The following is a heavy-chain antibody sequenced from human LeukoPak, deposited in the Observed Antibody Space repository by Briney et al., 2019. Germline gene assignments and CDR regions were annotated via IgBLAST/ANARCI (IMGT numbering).Heavy chain of an antibody. CDR3: AKDIGLYSGSALRGNYMDV. Sequence: GGSLRLSCAASGFTFSSYGMHWVRQAPGKGLEWVAVIWYGGSNKYYADSVKGRFTISRDNSKNTLYLQMNSLRAEDTAVYYCAKDIGLYSGSALRGNYMDVWGKGTTVTVSS. CDR1: GFTFSSYG. D-gene: IGHD1-26*01. V-gene: IGHV3-30*02. J-gene: IGHJ6*03. CDR2: IWYGGSNK.